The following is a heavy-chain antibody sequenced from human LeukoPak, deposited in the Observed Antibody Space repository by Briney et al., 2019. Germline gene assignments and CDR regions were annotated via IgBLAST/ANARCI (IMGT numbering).Heavy chain of an antibody. D-gene: IGHD2-15*01. Sequence: GGSLRLSCETSGFMFNKHWMSWVRQAPGKGLEWVANIKEDGSEEYYVDSVKGRFTISRDNVKNSLCLQMNGLRVEDTAVYYCATYGVMVEATDYWGLGTLVTVSS. V-gene: IGHV3-7*01. CDR1: GFMFNKHW. J-gene: IGHJ4*02. CDR2: IKEDGSEE. CDR3: ATYGVMVEATDY.